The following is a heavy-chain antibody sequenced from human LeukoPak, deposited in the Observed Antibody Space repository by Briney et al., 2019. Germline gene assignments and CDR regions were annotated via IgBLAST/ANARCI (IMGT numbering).Heavy chain of an antibody. Sequence: GGSLRLSCAASGFTFDDYAMHWVRQPPGKGLEWVSSIFPSGGEIHYADSVRGRFTISRDNSKSTLSLQMNSLRAEDTAIYYCATYRQVLLPFESWGQGTLVTVSS. D-gene: IGHD2-8*02. CDR3: ATYRQVLLPFES. CDR2: IFPSGGEI. V-gene: IGHV3-23*01. CDR1: GFTFDDYA. J-gene: IGHJ4*02.